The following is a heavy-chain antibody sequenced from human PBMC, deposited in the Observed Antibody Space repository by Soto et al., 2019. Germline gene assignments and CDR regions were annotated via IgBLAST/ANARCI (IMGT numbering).Heavy chain of an antibody. J-gene: IGHJ5*02. V-gene: IGHV4-61*01. Sequence: ASDTLSLSCTVSGGSVSSGSYYWTWIRQPPGMGLEWIGYVYYTGTTSYNPSLKSRVTISIDGSKNQISLKLSSVTAGDTAFYYCTRLGGYYHSLDTWGQGTLVTVSS. CDR2: VYYTGTT. CDR3: TRLGGYYHSLDT. D-gene: IGHD3-22*01. CDR1: GGSVSSGSYY.